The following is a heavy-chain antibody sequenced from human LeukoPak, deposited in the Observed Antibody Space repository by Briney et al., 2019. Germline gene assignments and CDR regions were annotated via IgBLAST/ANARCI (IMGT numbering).Heavy chain of an antibody. J-gene: IGHJ4*02. CDR3: ARGGGGWSSFDY. Sequence: PSETLSLTCTVSGGSISSGGYYWSWIRQHPGKGLEWIAYIYYSGSTNYNPSLKSRVTISVDTSKNQFSLKLSSVTAADTAVYYCARGGGGWSSFDYWGQGTLVTVSS. CDR2: IYYSGST. D-gene: IGHD6-19*01. CDR1: GGSISSGGYY. V-gene: IGHV4-61*08.